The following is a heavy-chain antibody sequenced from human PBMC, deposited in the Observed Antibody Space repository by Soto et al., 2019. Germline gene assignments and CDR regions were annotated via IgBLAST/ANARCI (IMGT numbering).Heavy chain of an antibody. V-gene: IGHV1-8*01. Sequence: ASVKVSCKASGYTFTSYDINWVRQATGQGLEWMGWMNPNSGNTGYAQKFQGRVTMTRNTSISTAYMELSSLRSEDTAVYYCARLSIAARRGPRLNWFDPWGQGTLVTVSS. CDR2: MNPNSGNT. CDR1: GYTFTSYD. J-gene: IGHJ5*02. CDR3: ARLSIAARRGPRLNWFDP. D-gene: IGHD6-6*01.